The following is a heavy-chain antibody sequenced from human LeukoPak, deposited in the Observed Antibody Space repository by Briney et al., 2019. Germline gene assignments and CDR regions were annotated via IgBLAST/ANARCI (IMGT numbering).Heavy chain of an antibody. D-gene: IGHD1-26*01. J-gene: IGHJ4*02. CDR1: GGTFSSYA. CDR2: IIPIFGTA. CDR3: ARWGEGATIIPTFDY. V-gene: IGHV1-69*05. Sequence: SVKVSCKASGGTFSSYAISWVRQAPGQGLEWMGGIIPIFGTANYAQKFQGRVTITTDESTSTAYMELRSLRSDDTAVYYCARWGEGATIIPTFDYWGQGTLVTVSS.